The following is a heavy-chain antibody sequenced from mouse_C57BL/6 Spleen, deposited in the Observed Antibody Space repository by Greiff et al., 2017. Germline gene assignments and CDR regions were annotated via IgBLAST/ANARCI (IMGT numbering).Heavy chain of an antibody. CDR3: KLPWYFDV. CDR2: INPNNGGT. D-gene: IGHD1-1*01. J-gene: IGHJ1*03. Sequence: EVQLQQSGPELVKPGASVKISCKASGYTFTDYYMNWVKQSHGKSLEWIGDINPNNGGTSYNQKFKGKATLTVDKSSSTAYMELRSLTSEDSAVYYCKLPWYFDVWGTGTTVTVSS. V-gene: IGHV1-26*01. CDR1: GYTFTDYY.